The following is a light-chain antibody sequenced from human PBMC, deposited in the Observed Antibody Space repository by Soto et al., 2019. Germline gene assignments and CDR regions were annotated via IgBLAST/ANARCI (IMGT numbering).Light chain of an antibody. J-gene: IGKJ3*01. CDR2: DSS. V-gene: IGKV3-15*01. CDR3: QQYDDCPLT. Sequence: VLTQSPATLSVSPGEGATLSCRASQSVGSSLAWYQQKPGQAPRLLMFDSSTRATGVPAKFSGSGSGTEFTLTISSLQSEDFAIFFWQQYDDCPLTFGPGTRVDI. CDR1: QSVGSS.